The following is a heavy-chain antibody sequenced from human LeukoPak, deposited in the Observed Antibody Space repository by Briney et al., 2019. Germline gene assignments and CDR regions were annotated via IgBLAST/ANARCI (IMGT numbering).Heavy chain of an antibody. D-gene: IGHD4-17*01. CDR2: IYYSGST. CDR3: ARDMGATVTTNGYYMDV. V-gene: IGHV4-59*01. Sequence: SETLSLTCTVSGGSISSYYWSWIRQPPGKGLEWIGYIYYSGSTNYNPSLKSRVTISVDTSKNQFSLMLSSVTAADTAVYYCARDMGATVTTNGYYMDVWGKGTTVTVSS. J-gene: IGHJ6*03. CDR1: GGSISSYY.